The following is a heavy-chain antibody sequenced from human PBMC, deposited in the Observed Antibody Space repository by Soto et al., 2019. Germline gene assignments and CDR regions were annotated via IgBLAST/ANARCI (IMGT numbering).Heavy chain of an antibody. J-gene: IGHJ4*02. CDR1: GFSLSTSGVG. Sequence: QITLKESGPTLVKPTQTLTLTCTFSGFSLSTSGVGVGWIRQPPGKALEWLALIYWDDDKRYSPSPKSRLTITKDTSKNQVVLTMTNMDPVDTATYYCAHVYGGYDNFDYWGQGTRVTVSS. D-gene: IGHD5-12*01. CDR3: AHVYGGYDNFDY. V-gene: IGHV2-5*02. CDR2: IYWDDDK.